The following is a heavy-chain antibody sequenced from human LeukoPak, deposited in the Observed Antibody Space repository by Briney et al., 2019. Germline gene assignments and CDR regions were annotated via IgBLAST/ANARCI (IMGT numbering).Heavy chain of an antibody. D-gene: IGHD3-22*01. Sequence: ASVKVSCKASGYTFTAYYMHWVRQAPGQGLEWMGWINPDSGGTNYAQKFQGRVTLTKDTSVSTGYMELSRLRSDDTAVYYCARELNYDSSGYYFDYWGQGTLVTVSS. CDR2: INPDSGGT. CDR3: ARELNYDSSGYYFDY. J-gene: IGHJ4*02. V-gene: IGHV1-2*02. CDR1: GYTFTAYY.